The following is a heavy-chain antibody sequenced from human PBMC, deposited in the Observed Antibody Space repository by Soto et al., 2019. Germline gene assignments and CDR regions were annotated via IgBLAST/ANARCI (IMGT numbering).Heavy chain of an antibody. Sequence: GGSLSLSCAASGFTFSSYSMNWVRQAPGKGLEWVSSISSSSSYIYYADSVKGRFTISRDNAKNSLYLQMNSLRAEDTAVYYCARDAGYYDSSGYLGSGGAFDIWGQGTMVTVSS. CDR2: ISSSSSYI. D-gene: IGHD3-22*01. J-gene: IGHJ3*02. CDR3: ARDAGYYDSSGYLGSGGAFDI. CDR1: GFTFSSYS. V-gene: IGHV3-21*01.